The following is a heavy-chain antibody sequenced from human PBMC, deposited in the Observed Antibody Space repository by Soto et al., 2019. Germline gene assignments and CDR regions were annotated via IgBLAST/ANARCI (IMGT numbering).Heavy chain of an antibody. CDR3: ARDRNWNGYDY. V-gene: IGHV1-69*12. J-gene: IGHJ4*02. D-gene: IGHD1-1*01. CDR1: GGTFSSYA. CDR2: IIPIFGTA. Sequence: QVQLVQSGAEVKKPGSSVKVSCKASGGTFSSYAISWVRQAPGQGLEWMGGIIPIFGTANYAQKFQGGVTITADESTSPAYMELSSLRSEDTAVYYCARDRNWNGYDYWAQGTLVTVSS.